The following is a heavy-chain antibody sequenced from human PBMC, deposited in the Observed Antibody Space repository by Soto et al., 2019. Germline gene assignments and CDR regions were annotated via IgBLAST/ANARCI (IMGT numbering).Heavy chain of an antibody. CDR3: ARDAGCSSTSCPMN. Sequence: ASVKVSCKASGYTFTGYYMHWVRQAPGQGLEWMGWINPNSGGTNYAQKFQGRVTMTRGTSISTAYMELSRLRSDDTAVYYCARDAGCSSTSCPMNWGQGTLVTV. V-gene: IGHV1-2*02. D-gene: IGHD2-2*01. J-gene: IGHJ4*02. CDR1: GYTFTGYY. CDR2: INPNSGGT.